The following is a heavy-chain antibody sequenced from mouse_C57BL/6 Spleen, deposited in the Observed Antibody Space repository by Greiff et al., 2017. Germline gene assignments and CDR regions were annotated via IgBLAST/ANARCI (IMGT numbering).Heavy chain of an antibody. CDR2: ISSGGSYT. CDR1: GFTFSSYG. D-gene: IGHD1-1*01. V-gene: IGHV5-6*02. CDR3: AKLTYYGSSHWYFDV. Sequence: VMLVESGGDLVKPGGSLKLSCAASGFTFSSYGMSWVRQTPDKRLEWVATISSGGSYTYYPDSVKGRFTISRDNAKNTLYLQMSSLKSEDTAMYYCAKLTYYGSSHWYFDVWGTGTTVTVSS. J-gene: IGHJ1*03.